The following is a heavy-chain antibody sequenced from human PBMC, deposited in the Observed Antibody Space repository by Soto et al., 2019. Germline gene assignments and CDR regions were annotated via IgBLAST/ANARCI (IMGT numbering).Heavy chain of an antibody. Sequence: GGSLRLSCAASGFTFSSYWMSWVRQAPGKGLEWVANIKQDGSEKYYVDSVKGRFTISRDNAKNSLYLQMNGLRAEDTAGYYCARGPDYGRQLLFWYFDYWGQGTLVTVSS. CDR3: ARGPDYGRQLLFWYFDY. CDR2: IKQDGSEK. CDR1: GFTFSSYW. D-gene: IGHD2-2*01. V-gene: IGHV3-7*05. J-gene: IGHJ4*02.